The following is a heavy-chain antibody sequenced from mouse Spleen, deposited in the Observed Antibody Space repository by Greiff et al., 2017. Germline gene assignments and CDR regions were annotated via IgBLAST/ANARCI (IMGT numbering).Heavy chain of an antibody. CDR2: IYPYNGGT. Sequence: VQLKESGPELVKPGASVKISCKASGYTFTDYNMHWVKQSHGKSLEWIGYIYPYNGGTGYNQKFKSKATLTVDNSSSTAYMELLSLTSEDSAVYYCGRSLYGTYAMDYWGQGTSVTVSS. V-gene: IGHV1S29*02. CDR3: GRSLYGTYAMDY. J-gene: IGHJ4*01. CDR1: GYTFTDYN. D-gene: IGHD2-1*01.